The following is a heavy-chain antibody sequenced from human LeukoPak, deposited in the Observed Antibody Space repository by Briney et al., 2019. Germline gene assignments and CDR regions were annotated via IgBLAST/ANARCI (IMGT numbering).Heavy chain of an antibody. CDR2: ISGSGVST. Sequence: GGSLRLSCAASGFTFSSYAMSWVRQAPGKGLEWVSAISGSGVSTYYADFVKGRFTISRDGSKNTLSLQMNSLRAEDTAVYYCAKAAGGYYYDSSGYYYDYWGQGTLVTVSS. D-gene: IGHD3-22*01. CDR1: GFTFSSYA. CDR3: AKAAGGYYYDSSGYYYDY. V-gene: IGHV3-23*01. J-gene: IGHJ4*02.